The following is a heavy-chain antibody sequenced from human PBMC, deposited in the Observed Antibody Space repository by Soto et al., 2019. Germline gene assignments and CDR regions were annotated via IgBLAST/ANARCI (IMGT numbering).Heavy chain of an antibody. CDR3: ARDGVSNWGEGLDAFDI. J-gene: IGHJ3*02. CDR1: GDSVSSNSAA. V-gene: IGHV6-1*01. D-gene: IGHD7-27*01. Sequence: KQSQTLSLTCAISGDSVSSNSAAWNWIRQSPSRGLELLGRTYYRSKWYNDYAVSVKSRITINPDTSKNQFSPQLNSVTPEDTAVYYCARDGVSNWGEGLDAFDIWGQGTMVTVSS. CDR2: TYYRSKWYN.